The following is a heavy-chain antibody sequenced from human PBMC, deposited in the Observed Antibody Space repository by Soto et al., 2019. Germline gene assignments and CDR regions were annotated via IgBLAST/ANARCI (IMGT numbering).Heavy chain of an antibody. CDR2: ISAYNGNT. CDR3: ARDRRIAVAGIGGFDY. D-gene: IGHD6-19*01. J-gene: IGHJ4*02. CDR1: GYTFTSYG. V-gene: IGHV1-18*01. Sequence: QVQLVQSGAEVKKPGAPVKVSCKASGYTFTSYGISWVRQAPGKGLEWMGWISAYNGNTNYAQKLQGRVTMTTDTSTSTAYMELRSLRSDDTAVYYCARDRRIAVAGIGGFDYWGQGTLVTVSS.